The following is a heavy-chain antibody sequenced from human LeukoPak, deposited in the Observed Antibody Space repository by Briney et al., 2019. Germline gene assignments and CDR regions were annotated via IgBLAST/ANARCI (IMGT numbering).Heavy chain of an antibody. V-gene: IGHV3-30*01. CDR1: GFTFSSYA. J-gene: IGHJ4*02. CDR2: ISYDGSNK. CDR3: ARDGTPIYVATFVY. D-gene: IGHD5/OR15-5a*01. Sequence: GGSLRLSCTASGFTFSSYAMHWVRQAPGKGLEWVGVISYDGSNKYYADYVKGRFTISRDNSKNTLYLQMNSLRAEDTAVYYCARDGTPIYVATFVYWGEGTVVSVS.